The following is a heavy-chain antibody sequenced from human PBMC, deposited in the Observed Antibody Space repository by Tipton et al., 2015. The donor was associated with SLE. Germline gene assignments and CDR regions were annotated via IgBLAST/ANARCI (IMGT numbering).Heavy chain of an antibody. D-gene: IGHD2-2*01. Sequence: LRLSCTVSGGSISSNNYYWGWIRQPPGKGLEWIGEINHSGSTNYNPSLKSRVTISVDTSKNQFSLKLSSVTAADTAVYYCARGRYQLLSYYYMDVWGKGTTVTVSS. CDR1: GGSISSNNYY. V-gene: IGHV4-39*07. J-gene: IGHJ6*03. CDR3: ARGRYQLLSYYYMDV. CDR2: INHSGST.